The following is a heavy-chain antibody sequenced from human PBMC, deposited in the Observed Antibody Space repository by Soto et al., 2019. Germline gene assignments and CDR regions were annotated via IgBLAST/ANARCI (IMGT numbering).Heavy chain of an antibody. CDR2: INWNSGIT. J-gene: IGHJ5*02. V-gene: IGHV3-9*01. CDR1: GFTFEDHA. CDR3: AKGRGALTVVSNWFDP. Sequence: GGSLRLSCAAIGFTFEDHAMHWIRQVPGKGLEWVAGINWNSGITGYADSVKGRFTISRDNANNSLHLEMNSLKTEDTAFYYCAKGRGALTVVSNWFDPWGQGTLVTVSS. D-gene: IGHD3-22*01.